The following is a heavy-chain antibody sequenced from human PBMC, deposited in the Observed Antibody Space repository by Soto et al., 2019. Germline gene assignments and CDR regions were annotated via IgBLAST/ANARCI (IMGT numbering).Heavy chain of an antibody. CDR2: ISYDGSNK. D-gene: IGHD6-13*01. CDR1: GFSFSSYS. Sequence: SGGSLRLSCAASGFSFSSYSMHWVRQAPGKWLEWVAVISYDGSNKYYADSVKGRFTITRDSSKNTVSLQMNSLRLEDTAVYYCARAPPRGIAAPGTWGSGMDVWGQGXTVTVYS. V-gene: IGHV3-30*04. CDR3: ARAPPRGIAAPGTWGSGMDV. J-gene: IGHJ6*02.